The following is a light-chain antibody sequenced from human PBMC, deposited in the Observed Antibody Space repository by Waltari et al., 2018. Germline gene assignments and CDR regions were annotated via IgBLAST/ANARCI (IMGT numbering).Light chain of an antibody. Sequence: DIQMTQSPSFLSASVGDRVIIPCRASKNIANYLNWYQQKPGTAPKLLIFAASKLQTGVPSRFSGSGSGRDFTLTISGLQVEDFAIFYCQQSSASPYTFGQGTKIEMK. CDR3: QQSSASPYT. J-gene: IGKJ2*01. CDR1: KNIANY. V-gene: IGKV1-39*01. CDR2: AAS.